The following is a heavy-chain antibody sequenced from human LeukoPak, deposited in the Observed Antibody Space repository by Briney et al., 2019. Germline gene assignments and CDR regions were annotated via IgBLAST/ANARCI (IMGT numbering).Heavy chain of an antibody. J-gene: IGHJ6*03. CDR1: GFTFSSYG. D-gene: IGHD6-13*01. V-gene: IGHV3-30*02. CDR2: IRFDGSNK. CDR3: ARDAAVQQLDYYYYYMDV. Sequence: GGPLRLSCAASGFTFSSYGMHWVRQAPGKGLEWVAFIRFDGSNKYYTDSVKGRFTLSRDNSKNTLYLQINSLRAEDTAVYYCARDAAVQQLDYYYYYMDVWGKGTTVTVSS.